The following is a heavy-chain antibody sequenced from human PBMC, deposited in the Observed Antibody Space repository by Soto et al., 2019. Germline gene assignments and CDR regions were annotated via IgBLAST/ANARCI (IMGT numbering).Heavy chain of an antibody. J-gene: IGHJ4*02. CDR3: AREQSGRRSLDS. D-gene: IGHD1-26*01. Sequence: QVQLVESGGGLVKPGESLRLSCAASGFTFSHYSMTWIRQAPGKGLEWVSYISSSGSYTKYADSLQGRFIVSRDSPRNSFFLQMHSLRADDTAVYYCAREQSGRRSLDSWGQGTLVTVSS. CDR2: ISSSGSYT. CDR1: GFTFSHYS. V-gene: IGHV3-11*06.